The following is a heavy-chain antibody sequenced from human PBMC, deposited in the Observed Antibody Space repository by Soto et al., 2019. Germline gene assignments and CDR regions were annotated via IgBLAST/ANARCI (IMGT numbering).Heavy chain of an antibody. CDR3: ARDQCFGGGRSCYYFDF. D-gene: IGHD2-15*01. J-gene: IGHJ4*02. Sequence: QVQLVESGEGVVQPGRSQRLSCAASGFTFTSYDINWVRQATGKGLEWVAVISNDGRGKYYADSVKGRFTISRDNSKNTLYLQMNSLRSDDTAVYYCARDQCFGGGRSCYYFDFWGQGTLVTVSS. CDR1: GFTFTSYD. CDR2: ISNDGRGK. V-gene: IGHV3-30*04.